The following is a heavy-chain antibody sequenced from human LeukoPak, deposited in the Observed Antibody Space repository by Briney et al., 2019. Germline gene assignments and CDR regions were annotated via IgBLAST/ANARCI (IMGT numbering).Heavy chain of an antibody. CDR1: GFTFSSYV. CDR3: AKVEKVAGRYYFDY. V-gene: IGHV3-23*01. CDR2: ISGSGGST. D-gene: IGHD6-19*01. J-gene: IGHJ4*02. Sequence: AGGSLRLSCAASGFTFSSYVMSWVRQAPGKGLEWVSAISGSGGSTYYADSVKGRFTISRDNSKNTLYLQMNSLRAEDTAVYYCAKVEKVAGRYYFDYWGQGTLVTVSS.